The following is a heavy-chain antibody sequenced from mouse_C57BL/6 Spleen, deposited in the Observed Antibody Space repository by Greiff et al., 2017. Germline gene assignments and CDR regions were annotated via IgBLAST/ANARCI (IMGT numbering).Heavy chain of an antibody. CDR2: INPSNGGT. D-gene: IGHD2-5*01. Sequence: VKLMESGTELVKPGASVKLSCKASGYTFTSYWMHWVKQRPGQGLEWIGNINPSNGGTNYNEKFKSKATLTVDKSSSTAYMQLSSLTSEDSAVYYCARDYSKGYFDVWGTGTTVTVSS. CDR3: ARDYSKGYFDV. J-gene: IGHJ1*03. V-gene: IGHV1-53*01. CDR1: GYTFTSYW.